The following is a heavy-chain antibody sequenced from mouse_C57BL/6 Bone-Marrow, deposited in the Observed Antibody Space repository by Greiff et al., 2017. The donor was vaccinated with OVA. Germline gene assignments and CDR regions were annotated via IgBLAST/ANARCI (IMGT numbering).Heavy chain of an antibody. Sequence: VQLQESGAELVRPGTSVKMSCKASGYTFTNYWIGWAKQRPGHGLEWIGDIYPGGGYTNYNEKFKGKATLTADKSSSTAYMQFSSLTSEDSAIYYCARGGWFDYWGQGTTLTVSS. CDR3: ARGGWFDY. J-gene: IGHJ2*01. V-gene: IGHV1-63*01. D-gene: IGHD2-3*01. CDR2: IYPGGGYT. CDR1: GYTFTNYW.